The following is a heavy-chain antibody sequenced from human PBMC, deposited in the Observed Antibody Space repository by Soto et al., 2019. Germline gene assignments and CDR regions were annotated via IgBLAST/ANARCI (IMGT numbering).Heavy chain of an antibody. CDR1: GYSFTSYW. Sequence: PGESLKISCKGSGYSFTSYWIGWVRQMPGKGLEWMGIIYPGDSDTRYSPTFQGQVTISADKSISTAYLQWSSMKASDTAMYYCARQDYYDSSGYYSPDAFDIWGQGTMVTVSS. V-gene: IGHV5-51*01. CDR2: IYPGDSDT. CDR3: ARQDYYDSSGYYSPDAFDI. D-gene: IGHD3-22*01. J-gene: IGHJ3*02.